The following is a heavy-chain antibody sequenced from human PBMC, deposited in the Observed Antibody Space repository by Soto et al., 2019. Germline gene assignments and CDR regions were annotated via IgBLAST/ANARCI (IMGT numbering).Heavy chain of an antibody. D-gene: IGHD3-3*01. CDR1: ELTFRNEW. CDR2: INKHGSET. Sequence: EVQLVESGGDLVQPGGSLRLSCVVSELTFRNEWMTWVRQAPGKGLEWVANINKHGSETYYVDSVKGRFIISRDNAKNSLFLQMSSLRAEDTAVYYCATHSRFKKDYWGQGTLVTVSS. V-gene: IGHV3-7*02. CDR3: ATHSRFKKDY. J-gene: IGHJ4*02.